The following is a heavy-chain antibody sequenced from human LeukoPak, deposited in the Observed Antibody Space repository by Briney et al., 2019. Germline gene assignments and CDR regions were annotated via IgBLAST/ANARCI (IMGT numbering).Heavy chain of an antibody. D-gene: IGHD3-3*01. CDR3: ARQEAADYDFWSGPGLNWFDP. V-gene: IGHV4-34*01. CDR1: GGSFSGYY. J-gene: IGHJ5*02. Sequence: KPSETLPLTCAVYGGSFSGYYWSWIRQPPGKGLEWIGEINHSGSTNYNPSLKSRVTISVDTPKNQFSLKLSSLTAAATAVYYCARQEAADYDFWSGPGLNWFDPWGQGTLSPSPQ. CDR2: INHSGST.